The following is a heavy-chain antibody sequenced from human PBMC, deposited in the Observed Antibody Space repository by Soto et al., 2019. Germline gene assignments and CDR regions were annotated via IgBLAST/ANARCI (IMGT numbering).Heavy chain of an antibody. J-gene: IGHJ6*03. D-gene: IGHD3-3*01. CDR1: GFSFSGSA. CDR3: ARPIGDLFWSGHLDYYYYYMDV. CDR2: IRSKANSYAT. Sequence: GGSLRLSCAASGFSFSGSAMHWVRQASGKGLEWVGRIRSKANSYATAYAASVKGRFTISRDDSENTAYLQMNSLKIEDTAVYYCARPIGDLFWSGHLDYYYYYMDVWGKGTTVTVSS. V-gene: IGHV3-73*01.